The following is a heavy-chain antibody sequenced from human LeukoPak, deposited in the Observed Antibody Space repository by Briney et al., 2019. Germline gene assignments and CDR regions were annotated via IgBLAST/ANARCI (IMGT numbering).Heavy chain of an antibody. J-gene: IGHJ3*02. CDR3: AREITGTTWAFDI. CDR1: GGSIRSYY. CDR2: IYYSGST. V-gene: IGHV4-59*08. D-gene: IGHD1-7*01. Sequence: TSETLSLTCTVSGGSIRSYYWSWIRQPPAKGLQWIGYIYYSGSTKYNPSLKSRVTISVDTSKNQFSLRLSSVTAADTAVYYCAREITGTTWAFDIWGQGTLVTVSS.